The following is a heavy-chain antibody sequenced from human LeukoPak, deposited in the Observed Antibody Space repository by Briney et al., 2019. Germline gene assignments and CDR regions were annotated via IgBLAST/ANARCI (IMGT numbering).Heavy chain of an antibody. V-gene: IGHV3-23*01. Sequence: GGSLRHSYSASGFNFSSYAMSYVRQAPGERLEWVSALSGSGGSPYYADSVKGRFTISRDNSKNTLYLQMSSLRAQDTPVYYCGQDLGYEGISGRGADYWGQGAMVTVSS. CDR2: LSGSGGSP. J-gene: IGHJ4*01. CDR3: GQDLGYEGISGRGADY. CDR1: GFNFSSYA. D-gene: IGHD1-14*01.